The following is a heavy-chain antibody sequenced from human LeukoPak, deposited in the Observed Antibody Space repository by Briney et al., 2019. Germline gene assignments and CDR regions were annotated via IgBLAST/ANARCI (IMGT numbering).Heavy chain of an antibody. J-gene: IGHJ4*02. D-gene: IGHD6-13*01. CDR3: ARMGLYTSSWYRFYYFDY. CDR2: INHSGST. V-gene: IGHV4-34*01. CDR1: GGSFSSYY. Sequence: SETLSLTCGVHGGSFSSYYWSWIRQPPGKGLEWIGEINHSGSTSYNPSLKSRFTISVDTSKNQFSLKLSSVTEADTAVYYCARMGLYTSSWYRFYYFDYWGQGTLVTVSS.